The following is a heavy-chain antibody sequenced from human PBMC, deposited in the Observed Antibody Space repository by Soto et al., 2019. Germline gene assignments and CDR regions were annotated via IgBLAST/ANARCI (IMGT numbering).Heavy chain of an antibody. D-gene: IGHD3-16*01. CDR3: ATTYYSNH. V-gene: IGHV3-21*01. J-gene: IGHJ4*02. CDR2: ITSNSDHI. CDR1: GFMFSGYT. Sequence: PGGSLRLSCAASGFMFSGYTMSWVRQSPGKGLEWLSSITSNSDHIDYADSVRGRFTVSRENARKSLYLQMDSLGAEDTGVYYCATTYYSNHWHPGPLVTVSS.